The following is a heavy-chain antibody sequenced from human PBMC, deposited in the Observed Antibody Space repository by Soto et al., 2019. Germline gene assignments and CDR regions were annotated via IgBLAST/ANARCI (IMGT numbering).Heavy chain of an antibody. CDR2: IHYSGTS. Sequence: QLQLQESGPGLVKPSETLSLTCTVSGGSISSSSFYWGWIRQPPGKGLEWIGSIHYSGTSYYNPSLKSRVTISVDTSKSQFSLNLGSVTAADTAVYYCARLRWYAWDWGQGTLVTVSS. J-gene: IGHJ4*02. CDR1: GGSISSSSFY. D-gene: IGHD3-16*01. CDR3: ARLRWYAWD. V-gene: IGHV4-39*01.